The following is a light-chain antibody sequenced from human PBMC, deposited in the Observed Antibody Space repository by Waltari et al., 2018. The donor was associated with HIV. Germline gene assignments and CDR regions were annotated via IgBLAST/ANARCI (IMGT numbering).Light chain of an antibody. V-gene: IGLV2-14*03. J-gene: IGLJ2*01. CDR3: ASYTSSSTVV. CDR2: DVS. Sequence: HSALTQPASVSGSPRQSITITCTGTSSDVGGYDYGCWYQHYPGRAPKLMIYDVSHRPSGVANRFSASKSGNTASLTISGLQAEDEADYYCASYTSSSTVVFGGGTKLTVL. CDR1: SSDVGGYDY.